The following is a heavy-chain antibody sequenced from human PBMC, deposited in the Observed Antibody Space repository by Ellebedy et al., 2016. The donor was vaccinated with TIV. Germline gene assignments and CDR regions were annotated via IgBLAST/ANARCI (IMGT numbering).Heavy chain of an antibody. D-gene: IGHD4-23*01. J-gene: IGHJ4*02. CDR1: GFTASSNY. CDR2: IYSDADGSDK. V-gene: IGHV3-53*01. Sequence: GESLKISCAAAGFTASSNYMNWVRQAPGEGREWVTVIYSDADGSDKYYEDSVKGRFTISRDNSKNTLYLQLINLRAKDTAVYYCARDAADSGGKLDYWGQGALVTVSS. CDR3: ARDAADSGGKLDY.